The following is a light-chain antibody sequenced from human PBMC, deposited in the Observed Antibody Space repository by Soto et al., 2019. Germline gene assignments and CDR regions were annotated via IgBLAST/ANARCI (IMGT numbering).Light chain of an antibody. V-gene: IGKV1-33*01. CDR2: DAS. CDR1: QDITNY. CDR3: QHYDDLPLT. J-gene: IGKJ4*01. Sequence: DIQMTQSPSSLSASVGDRVTVTCQASQDITNYLSWYQQKPGKAPKLLISDASNLEIGVPSRFIGRGSGTDFSLTINNLQPEDFATYFCQHYDDLPLTFGGGTKVEVK.